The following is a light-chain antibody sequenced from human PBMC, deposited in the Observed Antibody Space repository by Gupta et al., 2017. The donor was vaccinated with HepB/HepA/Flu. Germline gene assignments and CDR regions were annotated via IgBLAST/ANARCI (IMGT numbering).Light chain of an antibody. Sequence: EIVLTQSPATLSLSPGERATLSCRASQSVSSYLAWYQQKPGQAPRLLIYDASNRATGIPARFSGSGSGTDFTLTISSLEPEDFAVYYCQQLNNWTPLLTFGRGTKLEIK. V-gene: IGKV3-11*01. J-gene: IGKJ4*01. CDR2: DAS. CDR3: QQLNNWTPLLT. CDR1: QSVSSY.